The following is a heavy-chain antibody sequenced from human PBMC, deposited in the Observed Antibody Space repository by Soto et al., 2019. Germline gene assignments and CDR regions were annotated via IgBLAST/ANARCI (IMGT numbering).Heavy chain of an antibody. CDR2: ISGSGGST. J-gene: IGHJ4*02. V-gene: IGHV3-23*01. Sequence: EVQLLESGGGLVQPGGSLRLSCAASGFTFSSYAMSWVRQAPGKGLEWVSAISGSGGSTYYADSVKGRFTISRDNSKNTLCRKMNSLRGEDTPVYYCTKGSSGWNERFDYWGQGPLVTVPS. D-gene: IGHD6-19*01. CDR3: TKGSSGWNERFDY. CDR1: GFTFSSYA.